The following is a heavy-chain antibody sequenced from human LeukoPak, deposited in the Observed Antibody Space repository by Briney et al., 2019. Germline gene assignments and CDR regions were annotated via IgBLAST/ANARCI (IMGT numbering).Heavy chain of an antibody. Sequence: SETLSLTCIVSGGSISSSSYYWAWIRQPPGKGLEWIGSIYYNGATYYNPSLRSRVTISADTSKNQFSLNLSSVTAADTAVYYCARGVAPSIAAAGTILSFDYWGQGTLVTVSS. CDR1: GGSISSSSYY. J-gene: IGHJ4*02. V-gene: IGHV4-39*07. CDR3: ARGVAPSIAAAGTILSFDY. CDR2: IYYNGAT. D-gene: IGHD6-13*01.